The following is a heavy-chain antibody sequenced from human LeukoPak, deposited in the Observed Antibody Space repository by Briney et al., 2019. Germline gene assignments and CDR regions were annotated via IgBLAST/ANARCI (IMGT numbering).Heavy chain of an antibody. D-gene: IGHD6-13*01. Sequence: SETLSLTCAVYGGSFSGYYWSWIRQPPGKGLEWIGEINHSGSTNYNPSLKSRVTLSVDTSKNQFSLKLDSLTAADTAFYYCARVSSSSWHSSDYWGQGTLVTVSS. CDR2: INHSGST. CDR3: ARVSSSSWHSSDY. CDR1: GGSFSGYY. J-gene: IGHJ4*02. V-gene: IGHV4-34*01.